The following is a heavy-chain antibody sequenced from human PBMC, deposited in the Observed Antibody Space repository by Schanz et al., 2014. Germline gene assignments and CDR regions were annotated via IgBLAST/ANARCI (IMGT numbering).Heavy chain of an antibody. D-gene: IGHD4-17*01. CDR2: VCYDGSKK. V-gene: IGHV3-33*01. CDR1: GFTFSSYG. J-gene: IGHJ4*02. Sequence: QVLLVESGGGLVKPGGSLRLSCAASGFTFSSYGMHWVRQVPGKGLEWVAVVCYDGSKKYYADSVKGRFTTSRDNSKNTMYLQMNSLRAEDTAVYYCVRDTDYHFDYWGQGTLVTVSS. CDR3: VRDTDYHFDY.